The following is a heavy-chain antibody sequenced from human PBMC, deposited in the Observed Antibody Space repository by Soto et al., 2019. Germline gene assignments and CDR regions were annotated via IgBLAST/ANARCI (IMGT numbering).Heavy chain of an antibody. J-gene: IGHJ4*02. CDR3: PSPRGGKRDVDY. CDR2: IKTNSVGGTA. V-gene: IGHV3-15*01. D-gene: IGHD1-26*01. CDR1: GFRLSVVW. Sequence: EVQLVESGGDLVKPGGSLRLSCAASGFRLSVVWMSWVRQAPGKGLEWVGHIKTNSVGGTADYAAPVKGRFTISRDDPKNTVYLQMNSLRIEDTAVYYCPSPRGGKRDVDYWGQGTLVIVSS.